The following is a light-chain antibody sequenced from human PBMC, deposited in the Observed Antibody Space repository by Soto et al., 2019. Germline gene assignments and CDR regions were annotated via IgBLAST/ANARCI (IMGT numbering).Light chain of an antibody. Sequence: QSALTQPPSASGSPGQSVTISCTGTRSDIGGSDYVAWYQQNPGKVPKLVIYDVNKRPSGVPDRFSGSKSGNTASLTVSGLQTEDEADYYCSAYAGSNNVCVFGTGTKLTVL. CDR1: RSDIGGSDY. V-gene: IGLV2-8*01. J-gene: IGLJ1*01. CDR2: DVN. CDR3: SAYAGSNNVCV.